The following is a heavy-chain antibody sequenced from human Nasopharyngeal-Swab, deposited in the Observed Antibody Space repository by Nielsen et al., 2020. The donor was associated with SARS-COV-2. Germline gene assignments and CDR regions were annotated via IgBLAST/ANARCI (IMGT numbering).Heavy chain of an antibody. J-gene: IGHJ4*02. CDR1: GYTFTGYY. CDR3: ATLKSPYYAFDY. V-gene: IGHV1-2*02. Sequence: ASVKVSCKASGYTFTGYYMHWVRQAPGQGLEWMGWINPNSGGTNYAQKFQGRVTLTRDRSITTAYMEVSRLTSDDTAVYYCATLKSPYYAFDYWGQGTLVTVSS. D-gene: IGHD3-3*01. CDR2: INPNSGGT.